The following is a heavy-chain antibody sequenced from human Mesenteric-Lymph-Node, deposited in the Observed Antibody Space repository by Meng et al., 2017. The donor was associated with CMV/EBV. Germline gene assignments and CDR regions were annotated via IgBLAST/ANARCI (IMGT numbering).Heavy chain of an antibody. CDR2: ISAYNGNT. D-gene: IGHD2-2*02. CDR3: ARDIRPYCSSTSCYTSYYYYGMDV. CDR1: GYTFTSYG. Sequence: ASVKVSCKASGYTFTSYGISWVRQAPGQGLEWMGWISAYNGNTNYAQKLQGRVTMTRDTSTSTVYMELSSLGSEDTAVYYCARDIRPYCSSTSCYTSYYYYGMDVWGQGTTVTVSS. V-gene: IGHV1-18*01. J-gene: IGHJ6*02.